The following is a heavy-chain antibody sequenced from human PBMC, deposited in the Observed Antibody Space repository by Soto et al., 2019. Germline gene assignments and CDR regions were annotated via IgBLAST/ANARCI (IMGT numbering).Heavy chain of an antibody. V-gene: IGHV4-38-2*01. CDR1: GYSISSGYY. J-gene: IGHJ6*02. CDR3: ASRTGYSSSSGMDV. Sequence: SETLSLTCAVSGYSISSGYYWGWIRQPPGKGLEWIGSIYHSGSTYYNPSLKSRVTISVDTSKNQFSLKLSSVTAADTAVYYCASRTGYSSSSGMDVWGQGTTVTVSS. D-gene: IGHD6-13*01. CDR2: IYHSGST.